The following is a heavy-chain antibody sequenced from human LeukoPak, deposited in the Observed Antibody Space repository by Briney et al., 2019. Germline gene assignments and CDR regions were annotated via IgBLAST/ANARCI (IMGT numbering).Heavy chain of an antibody. J-gene: IGHJ4*02. V-gene: IGHV1-69*05. CDR3: ARDFLATAMVEY. CDR2: IIPIFGTA. Sequence: SVKVSCKPSGGTFSSYAISWVRQAPGQGLEWMGRIIPIFGTANYAQKFQRRVTITTDESTSTAYMELSSLRSEDTAVYYCARDFLATAMVEYWGQGTLVTVSS. D-gene: IGHD5-18*01. CDR1: GGTFSSYA.